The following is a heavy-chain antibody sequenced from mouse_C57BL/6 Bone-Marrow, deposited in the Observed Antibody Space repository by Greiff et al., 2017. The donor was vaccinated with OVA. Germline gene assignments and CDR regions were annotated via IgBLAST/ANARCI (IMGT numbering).Heavy chain of an antibody. D-gene: IGHD1-1*01. Sequence: QVQLQQPGAELVKPGASVKLSCKASGYTFTSYWMHWVKQRPGRGLEWIGRIDPNSGGTKYNEKFKSKATLTVDKPSSTAYMQLSTLTSRDSAVYYVAKLYYDSRGGTWFAYGGQGTLVTVSA. CDR3: AKLYYDSRGGTWFAY. CDR2: IDPNSGGT. J-gene: IGHJ3*01. V-gene: IGHV1-72*01. CDR1: GYTFTSYW.